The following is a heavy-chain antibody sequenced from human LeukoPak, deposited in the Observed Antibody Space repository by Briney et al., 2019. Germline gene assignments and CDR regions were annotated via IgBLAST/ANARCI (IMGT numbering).Heavy chain of an antibody. D-gene: IGHD3-9*01. J-gene: IGHJ4*02. CDR1: GFTVSSSY. Sequence: GGSLRLSCAASGFTVSSSYMSWVRQAPGKGLEWVSVIYSGGSTYYADSVKGRFTTSRDNSKNTLYLQMNSLRAEDTAVYYCARASLYDILTGYYTPYYFDYWGQGTLVTVSS. V-gene: IGHV3-53*01. CDR2: IYSGGST. CDR3: ARASLYDILTGYYTPYYFDY.